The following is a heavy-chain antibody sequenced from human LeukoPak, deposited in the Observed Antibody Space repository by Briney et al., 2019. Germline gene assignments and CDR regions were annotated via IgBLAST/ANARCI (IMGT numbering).Heavy chain of an antibody. CDR2: ISAYNGNT. J-gene: IGHJ4*02. D-gene: IGHD1-26*01. CDR1: GYTFTSYG. Sequence: VASVKVSCKASGYTFTSYGISWVRQAPGQGLEWMGWISAYNGNTNYAQKLQGRVTMTTDTSTSTAYMELRSLRSDDTPVYYCARDQSIVGATVTGYWGQGTLVTVSS. CDR3: ARDQSIVGATVTGY. V-gene: IGHV1-18*01.